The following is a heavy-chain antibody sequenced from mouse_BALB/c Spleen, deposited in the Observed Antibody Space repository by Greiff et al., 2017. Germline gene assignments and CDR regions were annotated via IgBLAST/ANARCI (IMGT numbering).Heavy chain of an antibody. J-gene: IGHJ2*01. Sequence: LQQPGSELVRPGASVKLSCKASGYTFTSYWMHWVKQRPGQGLEWIGNIYPGSGSTNYDEKFKSKATLTVDTSSSTAYMQLSSLTSEDSAVYYCTRSLRYFDYWGQGTTLTVSS. V-gene: IGHV1S22*01. CDR3: TRSLRYFDY. D-gene: IGHD1-1*01. CDR1: GYTFTSYW. CDR2: IYPGSGST.